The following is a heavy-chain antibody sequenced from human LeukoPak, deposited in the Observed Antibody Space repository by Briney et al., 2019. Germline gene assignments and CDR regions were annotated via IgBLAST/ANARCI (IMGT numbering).Heavy chain of an antibody. V-gene: IGHV3-23*01. J-gene: IGHJ4*02. Sequence: GGSLRLSCATSGFTFSSYAMSYVRQSPGKGLEWVAAISSSDAGKYIADSVKGRFTISRDNSRNTLHLQMNSLRAEDTAVYYCAKGNSGRCTGVICYPFDYWGQGTLVTVSS. CDR2: ISSSDAGK. CDR3: AKGNSGRCTGVICYPFDY. CDR1: GFTFSSYA. D-gene: IGHD2-8*02.